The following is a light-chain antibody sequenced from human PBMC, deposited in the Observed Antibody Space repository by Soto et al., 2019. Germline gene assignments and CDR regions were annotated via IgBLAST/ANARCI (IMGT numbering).Light chain of an antibody. CDR1: SSDVGGYNL. J-gene: IGLJ3*02. Sequence: QSALTQPASVSGSPGQSITISCTGTSSDVGGYNLVSWYQQYPGRAPKIMIYEVTNRPSGVSDRFSGSKSDNTASLTISGLQAEDEADYYCSSYTISSTWVFGGGTKLTVL. CDR3: SSYTISSTWV. V-gene: IGLV2-14*02. CDR2: EVT.